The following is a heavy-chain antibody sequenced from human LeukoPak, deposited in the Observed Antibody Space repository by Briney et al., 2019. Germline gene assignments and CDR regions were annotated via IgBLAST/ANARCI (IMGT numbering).Heavy chain of an antibody. D-gene: IGHD5-24*01. Sequence: GESLKISCKGSGYSFTSYWIGWVRQMRGKVVGWMGIIYPGDSDTRYSPSFQGQVTISADKSISSAYLQWSSLKASDTAMYYCARSIDGYNFDYWGQGTLVTVSS. CDR3: ARSIDGYNFDY. V-gene: IGHV5-51*01. CDR2: IYPGDSDT. J-gene: IGHJ4*02. CDR1: GYSFTSYW.